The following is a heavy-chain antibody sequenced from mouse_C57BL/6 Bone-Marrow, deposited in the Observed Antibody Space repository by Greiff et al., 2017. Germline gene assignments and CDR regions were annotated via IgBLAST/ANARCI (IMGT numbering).Heavy chain of an antibody. CDR3: ATYYSNCYYAMDY. CDR1: GYSFTDYN. D-gene: IGHD2-5*01. J-gene: IGHJ4*01. Sequence: EVQLQQSGPELVKPGASVKISCKASGYSFTDYNMNWVKQSNGKSLEWIGVINPNYGTTSYNQKFKGKASLTVDQSSSTAYMQLNSLTSEDSAVYYCATYYSNCYYAMDYWGQGTSVTVSS. CDR2: INPNYGTT. V-gene: IGHV1-39*01.